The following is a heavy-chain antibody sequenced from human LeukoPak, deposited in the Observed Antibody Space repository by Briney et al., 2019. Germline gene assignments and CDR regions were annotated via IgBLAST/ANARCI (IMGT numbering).Heavy chain of an antibody. CDR1: GFTFSSYW. J-gene: IGHJ6*02. CDR3: ARDRPRVGYCSGGSCYSYYYYGMDV. D-gene: IGHD2-15*01. V-gene: IGHV3-7*01. Sequence: GSLRLSCAASGFTFSSYWMSWVRQAPGKGLEWVANIKQDGSEKYYVDSVKGRFTISRDNAKNSLYLQMNSLRAEDTAVYYCARDRPRVGYCSGGSCYSYYYYGMDVWGQGTTVTVSS. CDR2: IKQDGSEK.